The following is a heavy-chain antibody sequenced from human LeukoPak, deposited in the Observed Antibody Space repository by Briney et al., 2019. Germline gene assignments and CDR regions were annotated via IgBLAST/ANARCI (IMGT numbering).Heavy chain of an antibody. CDR3: TREGLGRGIDV. D-gene: IGHD1-26*01. V-gene: IGHV3-21*01. J-gene: IGHJ6*02. Sequence: GGSLRLSCAVSGFTFSGYSMNWVRQAPGKGLEWVASIRSSSSYMFYADSVKGRFTISRDNAKNSLYLHMNSLRAEDTSFYYCTREGLGRGIDVWGQGTTVTVSS. CDR2: IRSSSSYM. CDR1: GFTFSGYS.